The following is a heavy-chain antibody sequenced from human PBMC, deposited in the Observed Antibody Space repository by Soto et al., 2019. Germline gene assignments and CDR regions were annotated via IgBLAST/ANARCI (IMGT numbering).Heavy chain of an antibody. V-gene: IGHV4-34*01. D-gene: IGHD2-15*01. Sequence: QVQLQQWGAGLLKPSETLSLTCAVYGVSFSGYYWSWIRQPPGKGLEWIGEINHSGSTNYNPSLKSRVTISVDTSKNQFSLKLSSVTAADTAVYYCSRLVVVAATPDYWGQGTLVTVSS. CDR3: SRLVVVAATPDY. J-gene: IGHJ4*02. CDR2: INHSGST. CDR1: GVSFSGYY.